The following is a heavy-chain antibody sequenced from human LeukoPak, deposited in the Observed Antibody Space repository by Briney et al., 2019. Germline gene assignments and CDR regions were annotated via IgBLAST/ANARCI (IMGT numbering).Heavy chain of an antibody. D-gene: IGHD3-22*01. V-gene: IGHV5-51*01. CDR1: GYTFTAYW. CDR3: ARQGYYDFSGLDY. J-gene: IGHJ4*02. CDR2: IYPGDSDT. Sequence: GESLKISCEAPGYTFTAYWIGWVRQRPGKGLEWMGIIYPGDSDTRYSPSFQGQVTTSADKSISTAYLQWSSLKASDTAIYYCARQGYYDFSGLDYWGQGTLVTVSS.